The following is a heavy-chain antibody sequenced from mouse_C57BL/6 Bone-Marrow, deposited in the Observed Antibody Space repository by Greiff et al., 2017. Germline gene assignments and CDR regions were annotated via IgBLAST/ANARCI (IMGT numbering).Heavy chain of an antibody. Sequence: QVQLKQPGAELVMPGASVKLSCKASGYTFTSYWMDWVKQRPGQGLEWIGNIYPSDSETHYNQKFKDKATLTVDKSSSTAYMQLSSLTSEDSAVYYCARRIWAWFAYWGQGTLVTVSA. D-gene: IGHD1-1*02. CDR3: ARRIWAWFAY. CDR1: GYTFTSYW. CDR2: IYPSDSET. J-gene: IGHJ3*01. V-gene: IGHV1-61*01.